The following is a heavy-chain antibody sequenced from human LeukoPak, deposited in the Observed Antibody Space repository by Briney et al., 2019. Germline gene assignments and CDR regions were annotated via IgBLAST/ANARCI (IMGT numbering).Heavy chain of an antibody. D-gene: IGHD4-23*01. V-gene: IGHV4-34*01. Sequence: SDTLSLTCAVSVGSFSGYHWNWLRQAPGKGLEWIGEINDRGITNYNPSLKSRLTILIDTSKKQFSLKLRSVTAADTAVYFCARDPSTVVNRPYYFDGWVQGTLVTVSS. CDR1: VGSFSGYH. CDR3: ARDPSTVVNRPYYFDG. J-gene: IGHJ4*02. CDR2: INDRGIT.